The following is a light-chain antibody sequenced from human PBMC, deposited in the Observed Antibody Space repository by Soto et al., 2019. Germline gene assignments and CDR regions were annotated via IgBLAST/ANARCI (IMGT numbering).Light chain of an antibody. CDR1: QSISGW. Sequence: DIQMTQSPSTLSASVGDRVTITCRASQSISGWLAWYQQKPGEAPKLLIYKASSLESGVPSRFSGSGSGTEFPLTISSLQPDDFATYYCQQYQSYCQFGQGTKV. CDR3: QQYQSYCQ. J-gene: IGKJ1*01. V-gene: IGKV1-5*03. CDR2: KAS.